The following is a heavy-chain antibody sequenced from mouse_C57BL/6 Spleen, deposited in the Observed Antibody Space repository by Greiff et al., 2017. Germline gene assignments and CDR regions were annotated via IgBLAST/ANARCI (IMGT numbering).Heavy chain of an antibody. D-gene: IGHD1-1*01. J-gene: IGHJ1*03. Sequence: VQLQQPGAELVKPGASVKMSCKASGYTFTSYWLTWVKQRPGQGLEWIGDIYPGSGSTNYNEKFKSKATLTVDTSSSTAYMQLSSLTSEDAAVYYCAIHCYGSSHWYFDVWGTGTTVTVSS. V-gene: IGHV1-55*01. CDR1: GYTFTSYW. CDR2: IYPGSGST. CDR3: AIHCYGSSHWYFDV.